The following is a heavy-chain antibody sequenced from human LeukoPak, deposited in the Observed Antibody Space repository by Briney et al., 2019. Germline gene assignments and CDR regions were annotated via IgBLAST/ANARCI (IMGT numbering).Heavy chain of an antibody. CDR2: ISGSGGST. Sequence: PGGSLRLSCAASGFTFSSYAMSWVRQAPGKGLEWVSGISGSGGSTYYADSVRGRFTISRDNSENTLYLQMNSLRVEDTAIYYCAKSSAHYSSSSWNYWGQGTLVTVSS. D-gene: IGHD6-13*01. CDR3: AKSSAHYSSSSWNY. CDR1: GFTFSSYA. J-gene: IGHJ4*02. V-gene: IGHV3-23*01.